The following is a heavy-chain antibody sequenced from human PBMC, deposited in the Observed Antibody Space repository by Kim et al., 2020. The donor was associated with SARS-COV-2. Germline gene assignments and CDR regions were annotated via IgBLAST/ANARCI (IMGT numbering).Heavy chain of an antibody. Sequence: AQKFQGRVTITADEATSTAYMELSSLRSEDTAVYYCARGGRGGNSDYFDYWGQGTLVTVSS. J-gene: IGHJ4*02. CDR3: ARGGRGGNSDYFDY. D-gene: IGHD2-21*02. V-gene: IGHV1-69*01.